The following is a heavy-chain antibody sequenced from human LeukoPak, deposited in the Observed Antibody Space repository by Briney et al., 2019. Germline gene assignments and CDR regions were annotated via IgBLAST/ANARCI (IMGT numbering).Heavy chain of an antibody. CDR2: VNNDGSST. V-gene: IGHV3-74*01. D-gene: IGHD6-19*01. CDR3: ARSSYPYYFDY. J-gene: IGHJ4*02. Sequence: PGGSLRLSCGASGFSFSSYWMHRVRQAPGKGLMWVSRVNNDGSSTTYADSVEGRFTISRDNARNTLYLQMNSLRAEDTAVYYCARSSYPYYFDYWGQGTLVTVSS. CDR1: GFSFSSYW.